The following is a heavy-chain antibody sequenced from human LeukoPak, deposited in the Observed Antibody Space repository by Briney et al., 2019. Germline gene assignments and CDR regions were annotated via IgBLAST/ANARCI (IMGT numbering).Heavy chain of an antibody. CDR1: GGSISSSSYY. J-gene: IGHJ5*02. CDR3: ARGNGTTVTTLNWFDP. V-gene: IGHV4-39*01. Sequence: SETLSLTCTVSGGSISSSSYYWGWIRQPPGKGLEWIGSIYYSGSTYYNPSLKSRVTISVDTSKNQFSLKLSSVTAADTAVYYCARGNGTTVTTLNWFDPWGQGTLVTVSS. D-gene: IGHD4-4*01. CDR2: IYYSGST.